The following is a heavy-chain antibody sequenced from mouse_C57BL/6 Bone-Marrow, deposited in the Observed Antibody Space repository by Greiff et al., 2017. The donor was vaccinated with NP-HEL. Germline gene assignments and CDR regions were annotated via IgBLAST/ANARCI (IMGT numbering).Heavy chain of an antibody. Sequence: EVNVVESGGDLVKPGGSLKLSCAASGFTFSSYGMSWVRQTPDKRLEWVATISSGGSYTYYPDSVKGRFTISRDNAKNTLYLQMSSLKSEDTAMYYCARIGSSYWFAYWGKGTLVTVSA. D-gene: IGHD1-1*01. CDR2: ISSGGSYT. CDR1: GFTFSSYG. J-gene: IGHJ3*01. V-gene: IGHV5-6*01. CDR3: ARIGSSYWFAY.